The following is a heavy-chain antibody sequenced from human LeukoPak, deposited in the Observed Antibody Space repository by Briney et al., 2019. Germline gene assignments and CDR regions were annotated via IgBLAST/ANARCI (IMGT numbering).Heavy chain of an antibody. CDR2: IDWDDDK. CDR3: ARMTPDSPSFDY. J-gene: IGHJ4*02. Sequence: SGPALVKPAQTLTLTCTFSGFSLSTPEMCVTWIRQPPGKALEWLARIDWDDDKFYSPSLRTRLTISKDTPKNQVVLRMTNMDPVDTGTYYCARMTPDSPSFDYWGQGALITVSS. D-gene: IGHD2-15*01. V-gene: IGHV2-70*17. CDR1: GFSLSTPEMC.